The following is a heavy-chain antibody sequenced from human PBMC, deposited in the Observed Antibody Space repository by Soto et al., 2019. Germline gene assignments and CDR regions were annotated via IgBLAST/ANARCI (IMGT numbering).Heavy chain of an antibody. V-gene: IGHV1-18*04. CDR3: ARDSLIVVVPAAIRPDYYYYGMDV. J-gene: IGHJ6*02. Sequence: ASLKVSCKASGYTFTSYGISWVRQAPGQGLEWMGWISAYNGNTNYAQKLQGRVTMTTDTSTSTAYMELRSLRSDDTAVYYCARDSLIVVVPAAIRPDYYYYGMDVWGQGTTVTVSS. D-gene: IGHD2-2*01. CDR1: GYTFTSYG. CDR2: ISAYNGNT.